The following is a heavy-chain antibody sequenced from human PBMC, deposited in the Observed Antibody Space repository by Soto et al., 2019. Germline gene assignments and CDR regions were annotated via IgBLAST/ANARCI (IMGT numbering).Heavy chain of an antibody. D-gene: IGHD2-15*01. V-gene: IGHV4-39*07. CDR2: IYHSGST. Sequence: PSETRSLTCTVSGVSISSSSYYWGWIRQPPGKGLEWIGYIYHSGSTYYNPSLKSRVTISVDRSKNQFSLKLSSVTAADTAVYYCARGQVVAAQHWGQGTLVTVS. CDR3: ARGQVVAAQH. J-gene: IGHJ4*02. CDR1: GVSISSSSYY.